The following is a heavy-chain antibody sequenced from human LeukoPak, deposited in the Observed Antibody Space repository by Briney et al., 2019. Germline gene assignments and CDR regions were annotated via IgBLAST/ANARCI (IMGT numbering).Heavy chain of an antibody. D-gene: IGHD6-19*01. J-gene: IGHJ3*02. Sequence: TSETLSLTCTVSGGSISSYYWSWIRQPPGKGLEWIGYIYYSGSTNYNPSLKSRVTISVDTSKNQFSLKMNSVTAADTAVYYRARERRVEVAARKTVAFEMWGQGTMVTVSS. V-gene: IGHV4-59*12. CDR3: ARERRVEVAARKTVAFEM. CDR1: GGSISSYY. CDR2: IYYSGST.